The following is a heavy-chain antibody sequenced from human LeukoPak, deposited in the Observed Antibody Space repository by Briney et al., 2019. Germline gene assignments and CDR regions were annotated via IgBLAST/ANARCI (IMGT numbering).Heavy chain of an antibody. CDR1: GYTITDYY. D-gene: IGHD1-26*01. CDR2: VNPNSGGT. V-gene: IGHV1-2*06. Sequence: ASVKVSCKASGYTITDYYMHWVRQAPGQGPEWMGRVNPNSGGTNYAQKFQGRVTMTRDTSISTAYMELSRLRSDDTAVYYCARISVGANSFDYWGQGTLVTVSS. J-gene: IGHJ4*02. CDR3: ARISVGANSFDY.